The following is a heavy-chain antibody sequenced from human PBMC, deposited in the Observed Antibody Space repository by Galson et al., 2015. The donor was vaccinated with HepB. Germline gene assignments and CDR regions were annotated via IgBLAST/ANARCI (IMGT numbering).Heavy chain of an antibody. D-gene: IGHD3-22*01. Sequence: QSGAEVKKPGESLKISCKGSGYSFTSYWIGWVRQMPGKGLEWMGIIYPGDSDTRYSPSSQGQVTISADKSISTAYLQWSSLKASDTAMYYCARHYYYDSSGTYYFDYWGQGTLVTVSS. CDR1: GYSFTSYW. V-gene: IGHV5-51*01. CDR3: ARHYYYDSSGTYYFDY. CDR2: IYPGDSDT. J-gene: IGHJ4*02.